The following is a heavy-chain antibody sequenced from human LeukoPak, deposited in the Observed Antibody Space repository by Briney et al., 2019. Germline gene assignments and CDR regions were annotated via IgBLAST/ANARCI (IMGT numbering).Heavy chain of an antibody. Sequence: ASVKVSRKASGYTFTSYGISWVRQAPGQGLEWMGWISAYNGNTNYAQKLQGRVTMTTDTSTSTAYMELRSLRSDDTAVYYCARDRESYYDSSGYYWFDPWGQGTLVTVSS. D-gene: IGHD3-22*01. CDR2: ISAYNGNT. CDR1: GYTFTSYG. J-gene: IGHJ5*02. V-gene: IGHV1-18*01. CDR3: ARDRESYYDSSGYYWFDP.